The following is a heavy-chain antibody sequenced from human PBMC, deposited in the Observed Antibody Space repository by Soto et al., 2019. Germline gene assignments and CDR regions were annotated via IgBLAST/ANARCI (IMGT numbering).Heavy chain of an antibody. J-gene: IGHJ6*02. V-gene: IGHV4-39*01. CDR2: MFYTGST. D-gene: IGHD3-22*01. CDR1: GGSISNSDYY. Sequence: QLQLQESGPGLVKPSETLSVTCTVSGGSISNSDYYWGWIRQPPGKGLEWIGSMFYTGSTYYSPSLYARVTRSVDTSKIQFSPQLDAVTSADAAVYYWARSPEFYYEPVGLAGKYFDMEVWGQGTTVTVSS. CDR3: ARSPEFYYEPVGLAGKYFDMEV.